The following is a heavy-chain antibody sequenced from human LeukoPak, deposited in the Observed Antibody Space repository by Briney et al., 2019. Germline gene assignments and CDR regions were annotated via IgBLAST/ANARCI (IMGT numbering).Heavy chain of an antibody. CDR2: INTDGSST. D-gene: IGHD2-2*01. V-gene: IGHV3-74*01. CDR3: ARDRGHAYFFDY. CDR1: GFTSSTHW. Sequence: GGSLRLSCAASGFTSSTHWMHWVRQAPGKGLVWVSRINTDGSSTTYADSVKGRFTISRDNAKNTVYLQMNSLRAEDTAVYYCARDRGHAYFFDYWGQGALVTVSS. J-gene: IGHJ4*02.